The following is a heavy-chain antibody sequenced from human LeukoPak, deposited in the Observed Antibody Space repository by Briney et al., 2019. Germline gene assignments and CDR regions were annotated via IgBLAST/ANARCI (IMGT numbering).Heavy chain of an antibody. Sequence: GSLRLSCAASGFTFSSYWMSWVRQAPGKGLEWVANIKQDGSEKYYVDSVKGRFTISRDNAKNSLYLQMNSLRAEDTAVYYCARSSSSGYYYMDVWGKGTTVTVSS. CDR2: IKQDGSEK. J-gene: IGHJ6*03. CDR1: GFTFSSYW. D-gene: IGHD2-2*01. CDR3: ARSSSSGYYYMDV. V-gene: IGHV3-7*01.